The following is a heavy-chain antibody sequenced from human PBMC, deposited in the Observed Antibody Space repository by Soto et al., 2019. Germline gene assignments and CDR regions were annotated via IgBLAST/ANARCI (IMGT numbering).Heavy chain of an antibody. CDR1: GFTFSSYS. CDR2: ISSSSSTI. V-gene: IGHV3-48*02. Sequence: EVQLVESGGGLVQPGGSLRLSCAASGFTFSSYSMNWVRQAPGKGLEWVSYISSSSSTIYYTDSVKGRFTISRDNAKNSLYLQMNSLRDEDTAVYYCAREFWPLNWFDPWGQGTLVTVSS. CDR3: AREFWPLNWFDP. D-gene: IGHD3-3*01. J-gene: IGHJ5*02.